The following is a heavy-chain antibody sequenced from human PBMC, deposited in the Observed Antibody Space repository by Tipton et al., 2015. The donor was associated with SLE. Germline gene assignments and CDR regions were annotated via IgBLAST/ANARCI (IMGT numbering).Heavy chain of an antibody. CDR2: MNPNSGNT. CDR1: GYTFTSYD. J-gene: IGHJ3*02. CDR3: AGGGYYDFWSGPDAFDI. Sequence: QSGAEVKKPGASVKVSCKASGYTFTSYDINWVRQATGQGLEWMGWMNPNSGNTGYAQKFQGRVTMTRNTSISTAYMEPSSLRSEDTAVYYCAGGGYYDFWSGPDAFDIWGQGTMVTVSS. D-gene: IGHD3-3*01. V-gene: IGHV1-8*01.